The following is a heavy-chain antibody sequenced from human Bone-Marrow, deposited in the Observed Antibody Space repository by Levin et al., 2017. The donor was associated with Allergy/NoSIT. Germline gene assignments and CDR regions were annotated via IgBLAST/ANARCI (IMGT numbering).Heavy chain of an antibody. D-gene: IGHD3-10*01. CDR3: ARVGDGSAMYYESNYGMDV. CDR2: INPHSGAT. CDR1: GYTFTGYY. J-gene: IGHJ6*02. Sequence: GVSLKISCKASGYTFTGYYVHWVRQAPGQGLEWMGWINPHSGATHYPQKFQGRVTMTRDTSISTAYMELSRLRSDDTAVYYCARVGDGSAMYYESNYGMDVWGQGTTVTVS. V-gene: IGHV1-2*02.